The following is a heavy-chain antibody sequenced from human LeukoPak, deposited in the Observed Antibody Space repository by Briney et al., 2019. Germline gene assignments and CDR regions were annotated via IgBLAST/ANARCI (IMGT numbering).Heavy chain of an antibody. CDR2: ICYSGST. CDR1: GGTISSYY. Sequence: SETLSLTCAVYGGTISSYYPNWIRQTPGQGREWVGYICYSGSTNYYPSLKSRVNMPITTTKNQFSQKLSSVTAADTAVYYCARGRKYTSGYRVTELGSGYSDYWGQGTLVTASS. J-gene: IGHJ4*02. V-gene: IGHV4-59*01. D-gene: IGHD5-18*01. CDR3: ARGRKYTSGYRVTELGSGYSDY.